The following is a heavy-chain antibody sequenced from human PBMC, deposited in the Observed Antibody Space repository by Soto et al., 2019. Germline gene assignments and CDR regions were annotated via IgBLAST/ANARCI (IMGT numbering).Heavy chain of an antibody. CDR3: AKNGQPPYYYYGLDV. CDR2: ISGYNGDT. J-gene: IGHJ6*02. Sequence: QGQLVQSGGEVKKSGASVKVSCKASGYTFSRYGISWVRQAPGQGLEWMGWISGYNGDTNYAQKFQGRVTMTIDTSTTTAKKELRSLTSDDTAGYYCAKNGQPPYYYYGLDVWRQGTTVTVSS. D-gene: IGHD2-8*01. CDR1: GYTFSRYG. V-gene: IGHV1-18*01.